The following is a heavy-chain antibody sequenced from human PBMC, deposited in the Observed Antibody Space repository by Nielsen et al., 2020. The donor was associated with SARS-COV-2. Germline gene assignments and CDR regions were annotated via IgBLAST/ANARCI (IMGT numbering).Heavy chain of an antibody. Sequence: GESLKISCAASAFTFSTYWMNWVRQAPGKGLEWVGRIKSKVDGGTTDYAGPVKGRFTISRDDSKNTLYLQMNSLKTEDTAVYYCTTGGITMVRGVMQYWGQGTLVTVSP. CDR2: IKSKVDGGTT. D-gene: IGHD3-10*01. CDR3: TTGGITMVRGVMQY. CDR1: AFTFSTYW. V-gene: IGHV3-15*01. J-gene: IGHJ1*01.